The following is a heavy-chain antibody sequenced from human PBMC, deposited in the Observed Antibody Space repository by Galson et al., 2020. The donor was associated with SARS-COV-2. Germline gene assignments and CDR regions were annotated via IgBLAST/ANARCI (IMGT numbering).Heavy chain of an antibody. V-gene: IGHV3-21*01. Sequence: GGSLRLSCAASGFTFSSYSMNWVRQAPGKGLEWASSISSSSSYIYYADSVKGRFTISRDNAKNSLYLQMNSLRAEDTAVYYCATPRNYYDSSGTFDYWGQGTLVTVSS. CDR3: ATPRNYYDSSGTFDY. D-gene: IGHD3-22*01. CDR2: ISSSSSYI. J-gene: IGHJ4*02. CDR1: GFTFSSYS.